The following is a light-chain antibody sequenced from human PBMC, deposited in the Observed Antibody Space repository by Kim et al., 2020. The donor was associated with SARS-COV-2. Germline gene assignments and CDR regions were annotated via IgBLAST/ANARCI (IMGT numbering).Light chain of an antibody. Sequence: YACVGDRVTITCRASQRISSWLAWYQQKPGKAPKLLIYKASSLERGVPSRFSGSGSGTEFTLTISSLQPDDFATYYCQQYNSYPYTFGQGTKLEI. CDR1: QRISSW. V-gene: IGKV1-5*03. CDR2: KAS. J-gene: IGKJ2*01. CDR3: QQYNSYPYT.